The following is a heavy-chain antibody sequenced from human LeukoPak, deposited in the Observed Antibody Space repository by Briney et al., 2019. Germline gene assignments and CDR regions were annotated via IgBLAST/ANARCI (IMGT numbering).Heavy chain of an antibody. D-gene: IGHD6-19*01. J-gene: IGHJ4*02. CDR3: ARVKSIRSSGWYYFDY. CDR2: MSPNSGNT. CDR1: GYTFTSYD. V-gene: IGHV1-8*01. Sequence: ASVKVSCKASGYTFTSYDINWVRQATGQGLEWMGWMSPNSGNTGYAQKFQGRVTMTRNTSISTAYMELSSLRSEDTAVYYCARVKSIRSSGWYYFDYWGQGTLVTVSS.